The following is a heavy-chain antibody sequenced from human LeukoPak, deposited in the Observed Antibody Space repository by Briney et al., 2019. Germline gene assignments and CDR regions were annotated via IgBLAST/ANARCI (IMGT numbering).Heavy chain of an antibody. V-gene: IGHV1-46*01. Sequence: ASVKVSCKASGYTFTTYYMHWVRQAPGQGLEWMGIINPSSGSTSYAQKFQGRVTMTRDTSTSTAYMELRSLRSDDTAVYYCARGSIFDYWGQGTLVTVSS. CDR2: INPSSGST. J-gene: IGHJ4*02. CDR1: GYTFTTYY. CDR3: ARGSIFDY. D-gene: IGHD2-2*02.